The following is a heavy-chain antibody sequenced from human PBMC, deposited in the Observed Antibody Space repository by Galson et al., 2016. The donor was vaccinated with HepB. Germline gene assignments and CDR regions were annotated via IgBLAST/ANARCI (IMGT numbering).Heavy chain of an antibody. CDR1: GGIFNNYA. V-gene: IGHV1-69*04. CDR2: IIPALAIV. D-gene: IGHD6-25*01. J-gene: IGHJ5*02. Sequence: SVKVSCKASGGIFNNYAISWVRQAPGQGLEWMGKIIPALAIVNYSQKLQDRLTITADTSATTAYMELFSLRSEDTAIYYCVRGGNWFDTWGQGILVTVSS. CDR3: VRGGNWFDT.